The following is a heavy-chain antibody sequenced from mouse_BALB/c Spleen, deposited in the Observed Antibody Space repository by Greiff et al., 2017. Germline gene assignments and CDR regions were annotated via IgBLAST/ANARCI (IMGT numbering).Heavy chain of an antibody. J-gene: IGHJ2*01. Sequence: EVKVVESGGDLVKPGGSLKLSCAASGFTFSSYGMSWVRQTPDKRLEWVATISSGGSYTYYPDSVKGRFTISRDNAKNTLYLQMSSLKSEDTAMYYCARDGNGFDYWGQGTTLTVSS. CDR3: ARDGNGFDY. CDR1: GFTFSSYG. V-gene: IGHV5-6*01. D-gene: IGHD2-1*01. CDR2: ISSGGSYT.